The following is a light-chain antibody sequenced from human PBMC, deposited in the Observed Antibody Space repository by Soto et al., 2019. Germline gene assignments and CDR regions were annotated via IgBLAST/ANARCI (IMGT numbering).Light chain of an antibody. CDR2: GAS. CDR1: QSVSSY. V-gene: IGKV3-15*01. J-gene: IGKJ5*01. CDR3: QQYNTWPLIT. Sequence: EIVLTQSPATLSLSPGERATLSCRASQSVSSYLAWYQQKPGQAPRLLIFGASTRATGIPDRFSGSGSGTDFTLTISFLQSEDFAVYYCQQYNTWPLITFGPGTRLEIK.